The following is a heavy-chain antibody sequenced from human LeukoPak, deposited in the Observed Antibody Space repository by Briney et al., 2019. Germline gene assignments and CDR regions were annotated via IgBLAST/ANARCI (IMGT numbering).Heavy chain of an antibody. Sequence: SETLSLTCTVSGGSISSYYCSWIRQPPGKGLEWIGYIYYSGSTNYNPSLKSRVTISVDTSKNQFSLRLSSVTAADTAVYYCARGGSSSWYPPDYWGQGTLVTVSS. V-gene: IGHV4-59*01. CDR3: ARGGSSSWYPPDY. CDR1: GGSISSYY. CDR2: IYYSGST. D-gene: IGHD6-13*01. J-gene: IGHJ4*02.